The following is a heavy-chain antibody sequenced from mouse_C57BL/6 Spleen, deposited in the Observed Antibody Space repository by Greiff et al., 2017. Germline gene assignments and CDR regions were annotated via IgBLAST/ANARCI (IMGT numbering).Heavy chain of an antibody. CDR1: GFNIKDDY. J-gene: IGHJ2*01. D-gene: IGHD2-2*01. Sequence: VQLQQSGAELVRPGASVKLSCTASGFNIKDDYMHWVKQRPEQGLEWIGWIDPENGDTEYASKFQGKVTITADTSSNTAYMQLSSLTSEDTAFYYFATRNGSPYYFDYWGQGTTLTVSS. CDR3: ATRNGSPYYFDY. CDR2: IDPENGDT. V-gene: IGHV14-4*01.